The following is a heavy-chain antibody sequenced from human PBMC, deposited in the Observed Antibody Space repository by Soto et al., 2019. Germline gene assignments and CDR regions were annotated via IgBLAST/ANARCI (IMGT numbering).Heavy chain of an antibody. J-gene: IGHJ4*02. Sequence: GGSLILSCAASGFTFSSYSMSWVRQAPGKGLEWVSAISGSGGSTYYADSVKGRFTISRDNSKNTLYLQMNSLRAEDTAVYYCAKGVPYQPLYYFDYWGQGTLVTVSS. CDR3: AKGVPYQPLYYFDY. D-gene: IGHD3-10*01. CDR1: GFTFSSYS. CDR2: ISGSGGST. V-gene: IGHV3-23*01.